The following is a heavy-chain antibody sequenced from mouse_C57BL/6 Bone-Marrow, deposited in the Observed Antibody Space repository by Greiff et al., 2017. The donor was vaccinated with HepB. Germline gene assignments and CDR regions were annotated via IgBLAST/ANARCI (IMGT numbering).Heavy chain of an antibody. CDR3: TRDHYGSWYFDV. V-gene: IGHV5-9-1*02. CDR1: GFTFSSYA. D-gene: IGHD1-1*01. CDR2: ISSGGDYI. J-gene: IGHJ1*03. Sequence: EVQLVESGEGLVKPGGPLKLSCAASGFTFSSYAMSWVRQTPEKRLEWVAYISSGGDYIYYADTVKGRFTISRDNARNTLYLQMSSLKSEDTAMYYCTRDHYGSWYFDVWGTGTTVTVSS.